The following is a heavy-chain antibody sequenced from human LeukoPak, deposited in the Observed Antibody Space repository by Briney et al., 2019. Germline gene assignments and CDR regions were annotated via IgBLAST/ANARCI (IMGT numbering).Heavy chain of an antibody. CDR3: AKEPTSYYYYGMDV. CDR2: ISYDGSNK. J-gene: IGHJ6*04. CDR1: GFTLSSYG. Sequence: PGRSLRLSCAASGFTLSSYGMHWARQAPGKGLEWVAVISYDGSNKYYADSVKGRFTISRDNSKNTLYLQMNSLRAEDTAVYYCAKEPTSYYYYGMDVWGKGTTVTVSS. V-gene: IGHV3-30*18.